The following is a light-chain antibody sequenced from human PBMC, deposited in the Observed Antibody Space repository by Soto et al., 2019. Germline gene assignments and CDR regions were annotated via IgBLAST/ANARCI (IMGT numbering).Light chain of an antibody. CDR1: QSISNF. CDR2: GAF. CDR3: QQSYSSPIT. J-gene: IGKJ5*01. V-gene: IGKV1-39*01. Sequence: DIQMTQSPSSLSASVGDRVTITCRTSQSISNFLNWYQQQPGKAPKLLVYGAFGLQSGVPSRFSGSGSGTDFTLIISSLQPEDFATYYCQQSYSSPITFAQGTRLEIK.